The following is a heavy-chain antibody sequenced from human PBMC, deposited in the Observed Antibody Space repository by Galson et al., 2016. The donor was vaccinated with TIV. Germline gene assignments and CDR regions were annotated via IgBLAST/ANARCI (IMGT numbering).Heavy chain of an antibody. Sequence: SETLSLTCTVSGASLTSPSHYWGWIRQPPGKGLEWIGSLHYGGNTYFNRSLRSRATISGDTSKNQPSPKLASVTAADTAVYYCARQATPHYGVFDSWGQGVLVTVSS. CDR2: LHYGGNT. D-gene: IGHD4/OR15-4a*01. CDR1: GASLTSPSHY. CDR3: ARQATPHYGVFDS. V-gene: IGHV4-39*01. J-gene: IGHJ4*02.